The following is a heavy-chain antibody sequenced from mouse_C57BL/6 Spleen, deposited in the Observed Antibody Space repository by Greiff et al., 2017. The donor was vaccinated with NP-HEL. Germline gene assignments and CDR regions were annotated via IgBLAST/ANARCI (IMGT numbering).Heavy chain of an antibody. CDR2: IYPRDGST. CDR3: ARSDSGWYFDV. D-gene: IGHD3-2*02. CDR1: GYTFTSYD. J-gene: IGHJ1*03. Sequence: VQLQESGPELVKPGASVKLSCKASGYTFTSYDINWVKQRPGQGLEWIGWIYPRDGSTKYNEKFKGKATLTVDTASSTAYMELHSLTSEDSAVYFCARSDSGWYFDVWGTGTTVTVSS. V-gene: IGHV1-85*01.